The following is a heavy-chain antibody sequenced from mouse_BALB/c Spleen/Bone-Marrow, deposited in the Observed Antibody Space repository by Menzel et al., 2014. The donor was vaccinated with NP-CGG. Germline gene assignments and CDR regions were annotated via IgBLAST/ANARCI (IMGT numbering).Heavy chain of an antibody. CDR2: IRSKSNNYAT. CDR3: VRQNYDYAWFAY. V-gene: IGHV10-1*02. J-gene: IGHJ3*01. D-gene: IGHD2-4*01. CDR1: GFTFNTYA. Sequence: EVKLVESGGGLVQPKGSLKLSCAASGFTFNTYAMNWVRQAPGKGLEWVARIRSKSNNYATYYADSVKDRFTISRDDSQSMLHLQMNNLKTEDTAMYYCVRQNYDYAWFAYWGQGTLVTVSA.